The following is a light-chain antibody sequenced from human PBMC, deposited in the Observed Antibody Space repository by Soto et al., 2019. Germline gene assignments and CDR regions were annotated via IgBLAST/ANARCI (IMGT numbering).Light chain of an antibody. V-gene: IGLV1-47*01. Sequence: QSVLTQPPSASGTPGQRVTISCSGRSSNIGSNYVYWYQQLPGTAPNLLLYRNNQRPSGVPDRFSGSKSGTSASLAISGLRSEDEADYYCAAWDDSLSGVVFGVGTKLTFL. CDR3: AAWDDSLSGVV. CDR2: RNN. J-gene: IGLJ2*01. CDR1: SSNIGSNY.